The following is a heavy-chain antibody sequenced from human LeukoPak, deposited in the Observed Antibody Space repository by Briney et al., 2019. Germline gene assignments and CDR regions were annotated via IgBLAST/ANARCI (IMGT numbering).Heavy chain of an antibody. J-gene: IGHJ2*01. CDR1: GGSISSSSYY. CDR3: ARQERYCSSTSCYSVRYFDL. D-gene: IGHD2-2*01. Sequence: SETLSLTCTVSGGSISSSSYYWGWIRQPPGKGLEWIGSMYYSGSTYYNPSLKSRVTISVDTSKNQFSLKLSSVTAADTAVYYCARQERYCSSTSCYSVRYFDLWGRGTLVTVSS. V-gene: IGHV4-39*01. CDR2: MYYSGST.